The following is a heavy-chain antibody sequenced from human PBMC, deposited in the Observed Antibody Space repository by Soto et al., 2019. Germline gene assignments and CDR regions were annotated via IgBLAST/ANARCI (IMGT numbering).Heavy chain of an antibody. CDR2: ISVYTGNT. V-gene: IGHV1-18*01. CDR3: AADVSRGVHLRFWFDP. D-gene: IGHD3-10*01. CDR1: GYTFTSFG. J-gene: IGHJ5*02. Sequence: SVKVSFKASGYTFTSFGISWVRQAPGQGLDGMGWISVYTGNTNYAQKLQARATMTTDKSTSTACMELSSLRSEDTAVYYWAADVSRGVHLRFWFDPWGQGTLVTVSS.